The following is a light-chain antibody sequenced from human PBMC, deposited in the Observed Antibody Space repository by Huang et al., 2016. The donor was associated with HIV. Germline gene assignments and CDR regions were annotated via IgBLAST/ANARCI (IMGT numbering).Light chain of an antibody. V-gene: IGKV1-39*01. CDR3: QQSYRTTWT. Sequence: DIRLTQSPSSLSASIGARITITCRASQSISSYLNWYQQKPGKAPKLLIYAASILQSGVLSRVISSGTGTACTLTISNLQLEDFETYSWQQSYRTTWTFGQGTKVEIK. J-gene: IGKJ1*01. CDR2: AAS. CDR1: QSISSY.